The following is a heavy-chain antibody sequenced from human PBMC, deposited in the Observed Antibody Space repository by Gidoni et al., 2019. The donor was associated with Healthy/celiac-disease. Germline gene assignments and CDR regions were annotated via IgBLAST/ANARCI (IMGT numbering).Heavy chain of an antibody. CDR2: ISYDGSNK. Sequence: EWVAVISYDGSNKYYADSVKGRFTISRDNSKNTLYLQMNSLRAEDTAVYYCARDPGNDYGDYDVERGDAFDIWGQGTMVTVSS. V-gene: IGHV3-30*03. J-gene: IGHJ3*02. CDR3: ARDPGNDYGDYDVERGDAFDI. D-gene: IGHD4-17*01.